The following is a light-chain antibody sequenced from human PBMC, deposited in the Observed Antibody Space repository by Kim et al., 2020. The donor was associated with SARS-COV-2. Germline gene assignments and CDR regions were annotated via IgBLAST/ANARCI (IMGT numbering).Light chain of an antibody. CDR2: GNS. Sequence: RVTISCTGSRSNIGAAYDVHWYQHLPGTAPKLLIYGNSHRPSGVPDRFSGSKSGTSASLAITGLQAEDEADYYCQSYDSSLSGWVFGGGTQLTVL. V-gene: IGLV1-40*01. J-gene: IGLJ3*02. CDR3: QSYDSSLSGWV. CDR1: RSNIGAAYD.